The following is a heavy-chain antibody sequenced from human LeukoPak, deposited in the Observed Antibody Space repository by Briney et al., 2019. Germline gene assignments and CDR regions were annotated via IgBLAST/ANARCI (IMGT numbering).Heavy chain of an antibody. CDR2: INTNTGNP. V-gene: IGHV7-4-1*02. CDR1: GYTFTSYA. CDR3: ARFQGAPKYYYDSSGYYGGFYY. J-gene: IGHJ4*02. Sequence: GASVKVSCKASGYTFTSYAMNWVRQAPGQGLEWMGWINTNTGNPTYAQGFTGRFVFSLDTSVSTAYLQISSLKAEDTAVYYCARFQGAPKYYYDSSGYYGGFYYWGQGTLVTVSS. D-gene: IGHD3-22*01.